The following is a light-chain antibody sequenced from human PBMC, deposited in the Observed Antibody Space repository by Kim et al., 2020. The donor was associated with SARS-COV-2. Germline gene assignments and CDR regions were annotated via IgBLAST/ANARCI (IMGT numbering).Light chain of an antibody. CDR2: QDS. CDR3: QAWDSSTVV. J-gene: IGLJ2*01. Sequence: SPGQPASITCSGNKCGDKYACRYQQSPGPSPLLVIYQDSKRPSGIPGRFSGSNSGNTATLTISGTQAMDEADYYCQAWDSSTVVFGGGTQLTVL. CDR1: KCGDKY. V-gene: IGLV3-1*01.